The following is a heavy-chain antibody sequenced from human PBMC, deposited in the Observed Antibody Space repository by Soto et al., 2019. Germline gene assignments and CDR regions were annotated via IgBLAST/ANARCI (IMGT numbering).Heavy chain of an antibody. D-gene: IGHD6-6*01. V-gene: IGHV4-31*03. CDR1: GGSISSGGYY. Sequence: PSETLSLTCTVSGGSISSGGYYWSWIRQHPGKGLEWIGYIYYSGSTYYNPSLKSRVTISVDTSKNQFSLKLRSVTAADTAVYYCARVGGVAARTFDYWGQGTLVTVSS. J-gene: IGHJ4*02. CDR2: IYYSGST. CDR3: ARVGGVAARTFDY.